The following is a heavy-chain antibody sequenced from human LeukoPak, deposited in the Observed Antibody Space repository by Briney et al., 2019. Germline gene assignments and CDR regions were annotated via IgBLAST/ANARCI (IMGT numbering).Heavy chain of an antibody. J-gene: IGHJ5*02. CDR2: IFYSGGT. Sequence: SETLSLTCTVSGGSINTPNYYWGWIRQTPGKGLEWIGNIFYSGGTYYNPSLKSRVTISVDKSKNQFSLKLSSVTAADTAVYYCARGDYDFWSGLESNWFDPWGQGTLVTVSS. V-gene: IGHV4-39*07. CDR3: ARGDYDFWSGLESNWFDP. D-gene: IGHD3-3*01. CDR1: GGSINTPNYY.